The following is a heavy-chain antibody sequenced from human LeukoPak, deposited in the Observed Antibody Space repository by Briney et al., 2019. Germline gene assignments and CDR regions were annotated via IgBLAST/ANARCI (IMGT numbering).Heavy chain of an antibody. CDR1: GFTFSNYS. V-gene: IGHV3-21*01. Sequence: GGSLRLSCAASGFTFSNYSMNWVRQAPGKGLEWVSSISSSSSYIYYADSVKGRFTISRDNAKNSLYLQMNSLRAEDTAVYYCARDFGVEIYFDYWGQGTLVTVSS. J-gene: IGHJ4*02. CDR2: ISSSSSYI. CDR3: ARDFGVEIYFDY. D-gene: IGHD3-3*01.